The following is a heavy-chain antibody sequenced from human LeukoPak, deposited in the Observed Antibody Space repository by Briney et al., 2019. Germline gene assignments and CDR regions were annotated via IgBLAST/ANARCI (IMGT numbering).Heavy chain of an antibody. D-gene: IGHD3-10*01. CDR2: IWYHGSNK. J-gene: IGHJ4*02. CDR1: GFTFSSYG. Sequence: GGSLRLSCAASGFTFSSYGMHWVRQAPGKGLEWVAVIWYHGSNKYYADSVKGRFTISRDNSKNTLYVQMNSLRAEDTAVYYCARDLRAMVRGVIAQGYWGQGTLVTVSS. CDR3: ARDLRAMVRGVIAQGY. V-gene: IGHV3-33*01.